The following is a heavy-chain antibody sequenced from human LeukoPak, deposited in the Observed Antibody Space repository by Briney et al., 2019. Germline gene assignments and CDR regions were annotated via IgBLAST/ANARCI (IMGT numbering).Heavy chain of an antibody. J-gene: IGHJ4*02. CDR2: INHSGST. CDR3: ARGGQYHDILTGYYTGRVPFDY. V-gene: IGHV4-34*01. D-gene: IGHD3-9*01. CDR1: GGSFSGYY. Sequence: LETLSLTCAVYGGSFSGYYWSWIRQPPGKGLEWIGEINHSGSTDYNPSLKSRVTISVDTSKNQFSLKLSSVTAADTAVYYCARGGQYHDILTGYYTGRVPFDYWGQGTLVTVSS.